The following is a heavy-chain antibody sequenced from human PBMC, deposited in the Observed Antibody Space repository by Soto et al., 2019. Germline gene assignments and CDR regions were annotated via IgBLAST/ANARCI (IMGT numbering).Heavy chain of an antibody. CDR2: IYSGGST. CDR1: GFTVSSNY. V-gene: IGHV3-53*02. Sequence: EVQLVETGGGLIQPGGSLRLSCAASGFTVSSNYMSWVRQAPGKGLEWVSVIYSGGSTYYADSVKGGFTIFRDNSKNTLYLKMNSVRPEDTGVYYCARDLQNHFYGMDVWGQGTTVTGSS. CDR3: ARDLQNHFYGMDV. J-gene: IGHJ6*02.